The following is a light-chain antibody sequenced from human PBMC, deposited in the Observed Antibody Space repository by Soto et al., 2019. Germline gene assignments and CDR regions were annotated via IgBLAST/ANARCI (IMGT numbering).Light chain of an antibody. Sequence: QAVVTQPASVSRSPGQSIIISCTGTSSDIGGYKYVSWYQQHPGKAPKLIIYEVINRPSGVSNRFSGSKSGNTASLTISGLLAEDEADYYCNSYTTNTTWVFGGGTQLTVL. CDR3: NSYTTNTTWV. CDR2: EVI. CDR1: SSDIGGYKY. J-gene: IGLJ3*02. V-gene: IGLV2-14*01.